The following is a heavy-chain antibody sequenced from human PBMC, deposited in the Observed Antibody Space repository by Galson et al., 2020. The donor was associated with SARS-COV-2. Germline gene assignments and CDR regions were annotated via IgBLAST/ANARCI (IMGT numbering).Heavy chain of an antibody. CDR1: GFTFSSYA. V-gene: IGHV3-30*04. CDR3: ARDPSDFWSGYYPRGFDY. CDR2: ISYDGSNK. D-gene: IGHD3-3*01. J-gene: IGHJ4*02. Sequence: GRSLRLSCAASGFTFSSYAMHWVRQAPGKGLEWVAVISYDGSNKYYADSVKGRFTISRDNSKNTLYLQMNSLRAEDTAVYYCARDPSDFWSGYYPRGFDYWGQGTLVTVSS.